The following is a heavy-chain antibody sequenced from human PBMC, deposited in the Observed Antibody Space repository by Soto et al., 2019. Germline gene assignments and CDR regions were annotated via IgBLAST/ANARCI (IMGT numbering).Heavy chain of an antibody. J-gene: IGHJ4*02. CDR2: IWYDGSNK. Sequence: PGGSLRLSCAASGFTFSSYGMHWVRQAPGKGLEWVAVIWYDGSNKYYADSVKGRFTISRDNSKNTPYLQMNSLRAEDTAVYYCARARYYYGSGSYPIHTCFDYWGQGTLVTVSS. CDR3: ARARYYYGSGSYPIHTCFDY. D-gene: IGHD3-10*01. V-gene: IGHV3-33*01. CDR1: GFTFSSYG.